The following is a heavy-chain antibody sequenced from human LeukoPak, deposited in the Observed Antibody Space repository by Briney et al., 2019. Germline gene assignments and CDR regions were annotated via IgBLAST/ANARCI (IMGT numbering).Heavy chain of an antibody. CDR2: IYYNGST. D-gene: IGHD1-26*01. V-gene: IGHV4-59*08. Sequence: PSETLSLTCSVSGGSISKYYWSWIRQPPGKGLEWIGIIYYNGSTTYNPSLKSRVIMSVDTSKNQFSLKLSSVTAADTAVYYCARPSRQVGPYYGMDVWGQGSTVTVSS. J-gene: IGHJ6*02. CDR1: GGSISKYY. CDR3: ARPSRQVGPYYGMDV.